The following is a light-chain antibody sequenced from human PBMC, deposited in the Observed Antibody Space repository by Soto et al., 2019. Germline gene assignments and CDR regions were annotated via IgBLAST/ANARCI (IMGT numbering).Light chain of an antibody. CDR2: DVS. V-gene: IGLV2-14*01. Sequence: QSALTQPASVSGSPGQSITISCTGTSSDVGGYNYVSWYQQHPGKAPKLMIYDVSNRPSGVSNRFSGSKSGNTASLTISGLQAEDEADYYCRSYTSSSTWVFGGGTKLTVL. CDR1: SSDVGGYNY. J-gene: IGLJ3*02. CDR3: RSYTSSSTWV.